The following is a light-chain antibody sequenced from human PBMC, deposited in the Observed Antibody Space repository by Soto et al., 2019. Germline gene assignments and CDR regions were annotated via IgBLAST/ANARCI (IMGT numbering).Light chain of an antibody. CDR2: AAS. J-gene: IGKJ3*01. CDR3: QEYEYHTSFT. Sequence: EIVLTQSPGTLSLSPGERATVSCRSSQSISSKYLAWYQQKSGQAPRLLIYAASRRATGVPDRFSGSASGTDYTLTISRLEPEDFAVYFCQEYEYHTSFTFGPGTKVDVK. CDR1: QSISSKY. V-gene: IGKV3-20*01.